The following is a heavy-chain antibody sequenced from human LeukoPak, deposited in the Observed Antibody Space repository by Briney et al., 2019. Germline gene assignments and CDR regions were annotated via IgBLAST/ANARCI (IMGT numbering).Heavy chain of an antibody. CDR2: IKSKTDGGTT. CDR1: GFTFSNAW. D-gene: IGHD3-9*01. CDR3: TTAYQYYDILTGSRFDY. V-gene: IGHV3-15*01. J-gene: IGHJ4*02. Sequence: GGSLRLSCAASGFTFSNAWMSWVRQAPGKGLEWVGRIKSKTDGGTTDYAAPGKGRFTISRDDSKNTLYLQMNSLKTEDTAVYYCTTAYQYYDILTGSRFDYWGQGTLVTVSS.